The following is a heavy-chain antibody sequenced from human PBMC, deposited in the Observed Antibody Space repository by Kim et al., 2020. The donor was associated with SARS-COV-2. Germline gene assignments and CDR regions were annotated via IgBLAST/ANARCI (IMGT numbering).Heavy chain of an antibody. CDR2: ISGSGGST. D-gene: IGHD3-3*01. J-gene: IGHJ4*02. CDR3: AKAERFLEWLFPYYFDY. CDR1: GFTFSSYA. Sequence: GGSLRLSCAASGFTFSSYAMSWVRQAPGKGLEWVSAISGSGGSTYYADSVKGRFTISRDNSKNTLYLQMNSLRAEDTAVYYCAKAERFLEWLFPYYFDYWGQGTLVTVSS. V-gene: IGHV3-23*01.